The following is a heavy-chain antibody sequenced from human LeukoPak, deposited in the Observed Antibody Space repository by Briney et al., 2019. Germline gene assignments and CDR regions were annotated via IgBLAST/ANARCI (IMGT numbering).Heavy chain of an antibody. Sequence: PGGSLRLSCAASGFTFSSYSMNWVRQAPGKGLEWVSYISSSSSTIHYADSVKGRFTISRDNAKNSLYLQMNSLRAEDTAVYYCAAGTGGLYYYYMDVWGKGTTVTVSS. D-gene: IGHD1-7*01. CDR3: AAGTGGLYYYYMDV. V-gene: IGHV3-48*01. CDR2: ISSSSSTI. CDR1: GFTFSSYS. J-gene: IGHJ6*03.